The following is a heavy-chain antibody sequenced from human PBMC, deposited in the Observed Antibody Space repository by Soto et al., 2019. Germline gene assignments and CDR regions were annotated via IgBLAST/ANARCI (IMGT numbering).Heavy chain of an antibody. V-gene: IGHV1-18*04. CDR1: GHTFTSYG. Sequence: ASVKVSCKASGHTFTSYGISWVRQAPGQGLEWMGWISAYNGNTNYAQKLQGRVTMTTDTSTSTAYMELRSLRSDDTAVYYCASSSVSYYDSSGYYSYYYYGMDVWGQGTTVTVSS. CDR3: ASSSVSYYDSSGYYSYYYYGMDV. CDR2: ISAYNGNT. D-gene: IGHD3-22*01. J-gene: IGHJ6*02.